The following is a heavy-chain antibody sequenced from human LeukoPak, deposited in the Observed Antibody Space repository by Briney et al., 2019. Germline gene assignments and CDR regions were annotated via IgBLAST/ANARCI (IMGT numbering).Heavy chain of an antibody. V-gene: IGHV4-39*07. Sequence: PSETLSLTCTVSGDSISSSRFNWGWIRQTPGKGLEWIGTIHYSGDTYHNPSLKSRVTISVDTSKNQFSLKLSSVTAADTAVYYCARDPRPNKGRGLAAAGTNYWGQGTLVTVSS. CDR1: GDSISSSRFN. J-gene: IGHJ4*02. CDR2: IHYSGDT. D-gene: IGHD6-13*01. CDR3: ARDPRPNKGRGLAAAGTNY.